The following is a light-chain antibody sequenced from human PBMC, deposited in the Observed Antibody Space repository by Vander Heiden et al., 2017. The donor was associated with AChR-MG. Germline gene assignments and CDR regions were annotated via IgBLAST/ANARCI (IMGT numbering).Light chain of an antibody. CDR3: QAYDSSLKV. CDR1: SSNIGGGYD. CDR2: GNY. J-gene: IGLJ3*02. Sequence: QSVLTHPPSVSAALGQRVTISCTGSSSNIGGGYDVHWYQQRPGTAPKLLIYGNYNRPSGVPDRFSGSRSGASATLAITGLQAEDEADYYCQAYDSSLKVFGGGTKLSVL. V-gene: IGLV1-40*01.